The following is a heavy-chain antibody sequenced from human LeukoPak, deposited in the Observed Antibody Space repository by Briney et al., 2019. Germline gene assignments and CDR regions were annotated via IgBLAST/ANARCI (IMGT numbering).Heavy chain of an antibody. CDR3: ARGPTYYYDSRTYYGYFDY. V-gene: IGHV4-61*08. Sequence: SETLSLTCAVSGGSISSGGYYWSWIRQPPGKGLEWIGYIYYSGSTNYNPSLKSRVTISVDTSKNQFSLKLSSVTAADTAVYYCARGPTYYYDSRTYYGYFDYWGQGTLGTVSS. CDR2: IYYSGST. J-gene: IGHJ4*02. D-gene: IGHD3-10*01. CDR1: GGSISSGGYY.